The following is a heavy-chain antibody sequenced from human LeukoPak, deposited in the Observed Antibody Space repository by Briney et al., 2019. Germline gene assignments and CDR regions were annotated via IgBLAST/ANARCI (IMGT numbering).Heavy chain of an antibody. J-gene: IGHJ4*02. CDR3: ARDMFDWLFEDLEIGVYFDY. CDR1: GFTFSSYG. D-gene: IGHD3-9*01. CDR2: TRYDGSNK. Sequence: GGSLRLSCAASGFTFSSYGMYWVRQAPGKGLEWVAFTRYDGSNKYYADSVKGRFTISRDDSKNTLYLKMNSLRAEDTAVYYCARDMFDWLFEDLEIGVYFDYWGQGTLVTVSS. V-gene: IGHV3-30*02.